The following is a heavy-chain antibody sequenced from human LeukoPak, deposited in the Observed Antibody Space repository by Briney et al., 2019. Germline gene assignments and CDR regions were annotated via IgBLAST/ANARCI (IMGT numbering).Heavy chain of an antibody. D-gene: IGHD2-15*01. V-gene: IGHV1-18*01. CDR1: GYTFTSYD. CDR3: ARDNSGGSTWWFDP. Sequence: ASVKVSCKASGYTFTSYDINWVRQAPGQGLEWMGWISAYNGNTNYAQKFQGRVTMTRDTSTSTVYMELSSLRSEDTAVYYCARDNSGGSTWWFDPWGQGTLVTVSS. CDR2: ISAYNGNT. J-gene: IGHJ5*02.